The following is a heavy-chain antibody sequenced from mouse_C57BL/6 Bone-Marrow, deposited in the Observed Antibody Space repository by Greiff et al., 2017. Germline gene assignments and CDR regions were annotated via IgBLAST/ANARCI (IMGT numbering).Heavy chain of an antibody. CDR2: IDPAHGNT. V-gene: IGHV14-3*01. J-gene: IGHJ3*01. D-gene: IGHD3-2*02. Sequence: EVQLVESVAELVRPGASVKLSCTASGFNIKNTYMHWVKQRPEQGLEWIGRIDPAHGNTKYAPKFQGKATITADTSSNTAYLQLSSLTSEDTAIYYCARVPDSSGYFAYWGQGTLVTVSA. CDR3: ARVPDSSGYFAY. CDR1: GFNIKNTY.